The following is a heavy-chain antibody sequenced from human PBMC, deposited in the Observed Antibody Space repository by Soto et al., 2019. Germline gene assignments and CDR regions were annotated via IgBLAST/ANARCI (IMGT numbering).Heavy chain of an antibody. J-gene: IGHJ4*02. CDR3: TTSYYDSSGYFDY. CDR1: GFTFSNAW. CDR2: IKSKTDGGTT. Sequence: GGSLRLSCAASGFTFSNAWMSWVRQAPGKGLEWVGRIKSKTDGGTTDYAAPVKGRFTISRDDSKNTLYLQMNSLKTEDTAVYYCTTSYYDSSGYFDYWGQGTLVTVSS. V-gene: IGHV3-15*01. D-gene: IGHD3-22*01.